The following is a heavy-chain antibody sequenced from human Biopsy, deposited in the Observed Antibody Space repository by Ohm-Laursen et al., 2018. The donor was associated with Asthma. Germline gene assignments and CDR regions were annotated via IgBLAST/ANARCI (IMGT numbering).Heavy chain of an antibody. J-gene: IGHJ6*01. CDR2: AHFSGST. CDR3: ARARRYGDIFFGMDV. Sequence: SDTLSLTCTVSGGYIDSHDWSWCWIRQSPGKGLQWLGYAHFSGSTHYNPSLDRRIRMSVDTSKSQVSLSLTSVSAADTAVYFCARARRYGDIFFGMDVWGQGTAVTVSS. D-gene: IGHD4-17*01. V-gene: IGHV4-30-4*02. CDR1: GGYIDSHDWS.